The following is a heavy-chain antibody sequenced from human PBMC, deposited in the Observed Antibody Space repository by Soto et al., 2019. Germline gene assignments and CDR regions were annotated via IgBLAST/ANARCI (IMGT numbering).Heavy chain of an antibody. D-gene: IGHD5-12*01. V-gene: IGHV2-5*02. CDR3: ARLTRGVYDSGRLWEKFDY. CDR2: IYWDDDK. Sequence: QITVKESGLTLVKPTETLTLTCTFSGFSLSSIGMGVGWIRQPPGKALEWLALIYWDDDKRYSPSLSSRLTITKDPTNNEVALTMTNIDPVDTATYYCARLTRGVYDSGRLWEKFDYWGQGTLVTVSS. J-gene: IGHJ4*02. CDR1: GFSLSSIGMG.